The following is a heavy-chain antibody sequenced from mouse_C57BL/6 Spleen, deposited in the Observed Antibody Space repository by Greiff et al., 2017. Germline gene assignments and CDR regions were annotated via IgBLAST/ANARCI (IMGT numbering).Heavy chain of an antibody. J-gene: IGHJ2*01. Sequence: EESGPGLVKPSQSLSLTCSVTGYSITSGYYWNWIRQFPGNKLEWMGYISYDGSNNYNPSLKNRISITRDTSKNQFFLKLNSVTTEDTATYYCARGGFYYSFDYWGQGTTLTVSS. CDR3: ARGGFYYSFDY. CDR1: GYSITSGYY. V-gene: IGHV3-6*01. CDR2: ISYDGSN. D-gene: IGHD2-1*01.